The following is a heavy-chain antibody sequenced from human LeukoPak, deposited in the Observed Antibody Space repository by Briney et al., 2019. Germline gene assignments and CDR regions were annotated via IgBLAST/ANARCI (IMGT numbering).Heavy chain of an antibody. CDR1: GFTFSSYG. CDR2: IRYDGSNK. Sequence: GGSLRLSCAASGFTFSSYGMHWVRQAPGKRLEWVAFIRYDGSNKYYADSVKGRFTISRDNSKNTLYLQMNSLRAEDTAVYYCARIITMIVVVGGYWGQGTLVTASA. CDR3: ARIITMIVVVGGY. D-gene: IGHD3-22*01. V-gene: IGHV3-30*02. J-gene: IGHJ4*02.